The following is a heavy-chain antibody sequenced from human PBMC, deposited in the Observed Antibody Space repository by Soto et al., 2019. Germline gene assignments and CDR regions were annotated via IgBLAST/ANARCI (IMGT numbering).Heavy chain of an antibody. D-gene: IGHD3-3*01. CDR3: ARDKYDLTSPPYYYYYYMDV. V-gene: IGHV4-34*01. CDR2: INHSGST. Sequence: PSETLSLTCAVYGGSFSGYYWSWIRQPPGKGLEWIGEINHSGSTNYNPSLKSRVTISVDTSKNQLSLKLSSVTAADTAVYYCARDKYDLTSPPYYYYYYMDVWGKGTTVTVSS. CDR1: GGSFSGYY. J-gene: IGHJ6*03.